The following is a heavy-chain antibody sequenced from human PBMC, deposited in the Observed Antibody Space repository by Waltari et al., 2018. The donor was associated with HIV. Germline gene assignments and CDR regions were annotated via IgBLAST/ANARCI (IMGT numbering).Heavy chain of an antibody. Sequence: VQLRESGPRLVKPSETLSLVCNVSGDSMKTPYWNWIRQSPEKGLEWIGYFYYSGSSNYNSGSTTYNPSLQSRVTISVERSKNQVSLRLRAVTAADTGVYFCARGNCHLGSCLLVAFPFDFWGQGIPVVVSS. CDR2: FYYSGSSNYNSGST. J-gene: IGHJ3*01. CDR1: GDSMKTPY. D-gene: IGHD5-12*01. CDR3: ARGNCHLGSCLLVAFPFDF. V-gene: IGHV4-59*11.